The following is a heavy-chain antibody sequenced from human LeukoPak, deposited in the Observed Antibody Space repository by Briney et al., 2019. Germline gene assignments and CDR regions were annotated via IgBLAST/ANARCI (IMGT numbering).Heavy chain of an antibody. CDR2: ISSSGTYI. CDR1: GFTFSTYN. Sequence: GGSLRLSCAASGFTFSTYNMNWVRQAPGKGLEWVSSISSSGTYIYYADSLKGRFTISRDNAKNSLYLRMNSLRAEDTAVYYCARVVSGTSCSDYWGQGTLVTVSS. V-gene: IGHV3-21*01. D-gene: IGHD2-15*01. CDR3: ARVVSGTSCSDY. J-gene: IGHJ4*02.